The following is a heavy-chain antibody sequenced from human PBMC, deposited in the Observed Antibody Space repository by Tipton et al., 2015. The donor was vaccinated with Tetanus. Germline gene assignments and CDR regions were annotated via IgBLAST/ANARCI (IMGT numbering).Heavy chain of an antibody. CDR1: RGPISSYY. D-gene: IGHD4-17*01. CDR3: ARELDYAGQFGCSFDF. V-gene: IGHV4-4*07. J-gene: IGHJ4*02. CDR2: IYTSGST. Sequence: GLVKPSETLLLTCTVSRGPISSYYWSWIRQPAGKGLEWIGRIYTSGSTNYNPSLKSRVTMSVDTSKRQFSLKLNSVTPEDTAVYYCARELDYAGQFGCSFDFWGQGTLVTVSS.